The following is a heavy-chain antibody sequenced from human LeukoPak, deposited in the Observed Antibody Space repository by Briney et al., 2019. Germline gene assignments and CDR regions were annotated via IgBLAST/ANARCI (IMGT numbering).Heavy chain of an antibody. J-gene: IGHJ4*02. Sequence: PGGSLRLSCAASGVMFPSYWMTWVRQAPGKGLEWVANIKQDGSEKYYVDSVKGRFTISRDNAKNSVYLQMNSLRAEDTAVYYCARRHHFGFLDCGGQGTLVTVSS. CDR1: GVMFPSYW. V-gene: IGHV3-7*04. CDR3: ARRHHFGFLDC. D-gene: IGHD3-10*01. CDR2: IKQDGSEK.